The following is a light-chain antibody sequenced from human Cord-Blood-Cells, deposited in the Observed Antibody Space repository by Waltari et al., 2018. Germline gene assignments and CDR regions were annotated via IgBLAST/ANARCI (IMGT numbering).Light chain of an antibody. V-gene: IGKV4-1*01. CDR2: SAS. CDR1: QCVLYSSNNKNY. Sequence: EIVISETPDCLTVSLSERATIHCNSTQCVLYSSNNKNYLAWYQQKQGQPPKLLIYSASTRESGVPDRFSGSGSGTNFTLTISSLQAEDVAVYYCQQYYSTPRTFGQGTKVEIK. J-gene: IGKJ1*01. CDR3: QQYYSTPRT.